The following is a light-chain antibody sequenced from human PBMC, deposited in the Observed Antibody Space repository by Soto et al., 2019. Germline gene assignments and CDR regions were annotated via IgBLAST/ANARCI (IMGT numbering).Light chain of an antibody. CDR1: QSVLHSSNNENS. CDR3: QQYYTGIA. Sequence: DVVMTQSPDSLAVSLGERATINCKSSQSVLHSSNNENSVAWYQQKAGQRPKLLIYRASIRESGVPDRFSGSGSGTDFTLTISSLQAEDVAVYYCQQYYTGIAFGQGPRLEIK. V-gene: IGKV4-1*01. CDR2: RAS. J-gene: IGKJ5*01.